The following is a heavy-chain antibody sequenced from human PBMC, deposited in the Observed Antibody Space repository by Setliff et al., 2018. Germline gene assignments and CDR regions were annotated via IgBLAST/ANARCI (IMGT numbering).Heavy chain of an antibody. V-gene: IGHV4-39*07. D-gene: IGHD5-18*01. CDR3: ASTTYGYSYDY. CDR1: GGSISSSSYY. J-gene: IGHJ4*02. Sequence: SLTCTVSGGSISSSSYYWVWIRQPPGKGLEWIGNIFYSGSTYYNPSLKSRVTISIDTSKNQFSLKLSSVTAADTAVYFCASTTYGYSYDYWGQGTLVTVSS. CDR2: IFYSGST.